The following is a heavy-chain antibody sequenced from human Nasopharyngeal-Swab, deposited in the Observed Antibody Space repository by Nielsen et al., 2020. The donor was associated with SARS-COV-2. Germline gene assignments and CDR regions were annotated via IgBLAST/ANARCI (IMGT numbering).Heavy chain of an antibody. CDR3: AEGPYGRENGGLFDY. D-gene: IGHD1-26*01. CDR1: GFTFSSYA. CDR2: ISGSGGST. V-gene: IGHV3-23*01. Sequence: GESLKISCAASGFTFSSYAMSWVRQAPGKGLEWVSAISGSGGSTYYADSVKGRFTISRDNSKNTLYLQMNSLRAEDTAVYYCAEGPYGRENGGLFDYWGQGTLVTVSS. J-gene: IGHJ4*02.